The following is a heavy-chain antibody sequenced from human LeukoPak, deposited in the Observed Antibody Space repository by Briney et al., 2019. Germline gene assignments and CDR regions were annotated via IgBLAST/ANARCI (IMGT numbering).Heavy chain of an antibody. CDR3: ASMIVVVITDGRDAFDI. CDR2: IIPIFGTA. J-gene: IGHJ3*02. Sequence: SVKVSSKASGGTFGSYAISWVRQAPGQGLEWMGGIIPIFGTANYAQKFQGRVTITTDESTSTAYMELSSLRSEDTAVYYCASMIVVVITDGRDAFDIWGQGTMVTVSS. CDR1: GGTFGSYA. D-gene: IGHD3-22*01. V-gene: IGHV1-69*05.